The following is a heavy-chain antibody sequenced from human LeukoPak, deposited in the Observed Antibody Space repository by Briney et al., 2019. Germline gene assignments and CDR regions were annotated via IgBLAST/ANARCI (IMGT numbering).Heavy chain of an antibody. J-gene: IGHJ3*02. V-gene: IGHV3-74*01. CDR1: GFTFSNYW. Sequence: GRSLRLSCAASGFTFSNYWMHWVRQAPGKGLVWVSRINSDGSSTNYADSVKGRFTISRDIAKNTLYLQMNSLRAEDTAVYYCARGDRDGKSGAFDIWGQGTMVTVSS. CDR2: INSDGSST. CDR3: ARGDRDGKSGAFDI. D-gene: IGHD2-21*02.